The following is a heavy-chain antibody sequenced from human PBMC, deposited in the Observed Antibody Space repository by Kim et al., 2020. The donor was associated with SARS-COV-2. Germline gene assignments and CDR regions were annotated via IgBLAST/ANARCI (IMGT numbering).Heavy chain of an antibody. D-gene: IGHD4-17*01. CDR1: GFTFSIYA. V-gene: IGHV3-23*01. J-gene: IGHJ4*02. Sequence: GGSLRLSCAASGFTFSIYAMSWVRQAPGKGLEWVSAISNTGGNTYYGDSVKGRFTISRDNSKNTLYLQMNSLRAEDTAVYYCDAGYGDFNWGQGTLVTVS. CDR2: ISNTGGNT. CDR3: DAGYGDFN.